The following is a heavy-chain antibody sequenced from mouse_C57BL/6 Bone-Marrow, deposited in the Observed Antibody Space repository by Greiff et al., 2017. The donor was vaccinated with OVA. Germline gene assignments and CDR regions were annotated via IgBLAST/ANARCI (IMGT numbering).Heavy chain of an antibody. CDR1: GYSFTGYY. Sequence: DVQLQESGPELVKPGASVKISCKASGYSFTGYYMNWVKQSPEKSLEWIGEINPSTGGTTYNQKFKAKATLTVDKSSSTAYMQLKSLTSEDSAVYYCASRGAYYSNEGYIDYWGQGTTLTVSS. CDR2: INPSTGGT. J-gene: IGHJ2*01. CDR3: ASRGAYYSNEGYIDY. D-gene: IGHD2-5*01. V-gene: IGHV1-42*01.